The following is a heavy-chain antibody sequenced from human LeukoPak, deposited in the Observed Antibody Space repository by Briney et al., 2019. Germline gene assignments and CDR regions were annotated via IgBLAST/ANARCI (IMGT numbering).Heavy chain of an antibody. V-gene: IGHV1-18*01. CDR1: GYTFTSYG. CDR3: ARENIGDYDSSGYSLPMNPNYYYMDV. J-gene: IGHJ6*03. Sequence: ASVKVSCKASGYTFTSYGISWVRQAPGQGLEWMGWISAYNGNTNYAQKLQGRVTMTTDTSTSTAYMELRSLRSDDTAVYYCARENIGDYDSSGYSLPMNPNYYYMDVWGKGTTVTVSS. D-gene: IGHD3-22*01. CDR2: ISAYNGNT.